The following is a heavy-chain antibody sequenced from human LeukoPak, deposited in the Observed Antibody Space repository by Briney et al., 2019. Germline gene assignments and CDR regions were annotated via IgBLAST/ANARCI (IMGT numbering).Heavy chain of an antibody. CDR1: GGTFSSYA. J-gene: IGHJ4*02. V-gene: IGHV1-69*13. Sequence: SVKVSCKASGGTFSSYAISWVRQAPGQGLEWMGGIIPIFGTANYAQKFQGRATITADESTSTAYMELSSLRSEDTAVYYCARVREMATLDFDYWGKGTLVTVSS. D-gene: IGHD5-24*01. CDR3: ARVREMATLDFDY. CDR2: IIPIFGTA.